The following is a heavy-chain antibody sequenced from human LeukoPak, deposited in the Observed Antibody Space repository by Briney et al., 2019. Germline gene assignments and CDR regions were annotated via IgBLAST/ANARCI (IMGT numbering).Heavy chain of an antibody. Sequence: KASETLSLTCAVSGGSISSGGYSWSWIRQPPGKGLEWIGYIYYSGSTYYNPSLKSRVTISVDTSRNQFSLKLSSVTAADTAVYYCARAKTTVTIKHTYYYYYMDVWGKGTTVTVSS. D-gene: IGHD4-17*01. CDR3: ARAKTTVTIKHTYYYYYMDV. V-gene: IGHV4-30-4*07. J-gene: IGHJ6*03. CDR2: IYYSGST. CDR1: GGSISSGGYS.